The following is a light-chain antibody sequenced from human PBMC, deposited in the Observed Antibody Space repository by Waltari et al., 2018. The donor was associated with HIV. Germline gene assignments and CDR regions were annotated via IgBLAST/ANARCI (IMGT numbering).Light chain of an antibody. Sequence: QSVLTQPPSASGTPGQRVTIFCSGSRSNIGSNYVYWYQQLPGTAPKLLIYRNNQRPSGVPDRCSGSKSDTSASLSVIGLRSWDEADYYCAAWDDSLSVVFGGGTKLTVL. J-gene: IGLJ2*01. CDR2: RNN. CDR3: AAWDDSLSVV. CDR1: RSNIGSNY. V-gene: IGLV1-47*01.